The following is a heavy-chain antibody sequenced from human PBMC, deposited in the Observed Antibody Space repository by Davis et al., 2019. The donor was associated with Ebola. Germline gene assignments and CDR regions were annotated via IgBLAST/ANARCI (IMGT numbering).Heavy chain of an antibody. CDR3: ARGYSSSWYEYYYYYGMDV. Sequence: SVKVSCKASGGTFSSYAISWVRQAPGQGLEWMGGIIPIFGTANYAQKFQGRVTITADESTSTAYMELSSLRSDDTAVYYCARGYSSSWYEYYYYYGMDVWGQGTTVTVSS. D-gene: IGHD6-13*01. V-gene: IGHV1-69*13. CDR1: GGTFSSYA. J-gene: IGHJ6*02. CDR2: IIPIFGTA.